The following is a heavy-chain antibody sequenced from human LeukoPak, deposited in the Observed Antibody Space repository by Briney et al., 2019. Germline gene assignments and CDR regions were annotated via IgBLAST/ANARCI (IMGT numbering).Heavy chain of an antibody. CDR2: ISYDGSNK. CDR1: GFTFSSYG. V-gene: IGHV3-30*18. Sequence: GRSLRLSCAASGFTFSSYGMHWVRQAPGKGLEWVAVISYDGSNKYYADSVKGRFTISRDNSKNTLYLQMNSLRAEDTAVCYCAKASADGAIDFDYWGQGTLVTVSS. D-gene: IGHD1-26*01. CDR3: AKASADGAIDFDY. J-gene: IGHJ4*02.